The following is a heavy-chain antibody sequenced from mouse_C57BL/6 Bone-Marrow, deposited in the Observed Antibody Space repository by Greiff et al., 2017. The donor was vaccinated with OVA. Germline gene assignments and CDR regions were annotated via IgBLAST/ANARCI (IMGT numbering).Heavy chain of an antibody. CDR3: ARRTGYGY. D-gene: IGHD4-1*01. J-gene: IGHJ2*01. CDR2: IYPRDGST. CDR1: GYTFTSYD. V-gene: IGHV1-85*01. Sequence: VHLVESGPELVKPGASVKLSCKASGYTFTSYDINWVKQRPGQGLEWIGWIYPRDGSTKYNEKFKGKATLTVDTSSSTAYMELHSLTSEDSAVYFCARRTGYGYWGQGTTLTVSS.